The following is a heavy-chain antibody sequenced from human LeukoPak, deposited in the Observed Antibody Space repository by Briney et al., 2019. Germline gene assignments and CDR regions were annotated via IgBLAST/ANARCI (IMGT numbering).Heavy chain of an antibody. CDR3: ASQYSSSWTVDVSPFDY. CDR2: INPHSGAT. D-gene: IGHD6-13*01. Sequence: AASVKVSCKSSGDRFSGYFLHWVRQAPGQGLEWMGWINPHSGATSYAQKFQDWITLTRDTSTSTVYMELSSLRSEDTAVYYCASQYSSSWTVDVSPFDYWGQGTLVTVSS. V-gene: IGHV1-2*04. CDR1: GDRFSGYF. J-gene: IGHJ4*02.